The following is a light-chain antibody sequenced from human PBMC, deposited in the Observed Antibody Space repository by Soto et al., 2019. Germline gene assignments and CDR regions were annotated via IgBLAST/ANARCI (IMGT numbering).Light chain of an antibody. Sequence: LTQPHSVSESPGKTVIISCTRSSGNIASNYVQWYQQRPGSAPTTVIYEDNLRPSGVPDRFSGSIDRSSNSASLTISGLKTEDEADYFCQSYGSGIQGVFGGGTKLTVL. CDR3: QSYGSGIQGV. CDR2: EDN. CDR1: SGNIASNY. V-gene: IGLV6-57*04. J-gene: IGLJ3*02.